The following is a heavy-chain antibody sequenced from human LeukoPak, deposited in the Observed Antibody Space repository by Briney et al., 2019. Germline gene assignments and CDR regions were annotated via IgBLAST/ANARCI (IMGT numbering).Heavy chain of an antibody. CDR2: IYYSGST. CDR1: GGSISSYY. D-gene: IGHD6-19*01. Sequence: PSETLSLTCTVAGGSISSYYWSWIRQPPGKGLEWIGYIYYSGSTNYNPSLKSRVTISVDTSKNQFSLKLNSVTAADTAVYYCTRHGYSSGSLAWFDPWGQGTQVTVSS. CDR3: TRHGYSSGSLAWFDP. J-gene: IGHJ5*02. V-gene: IGHV4-59*01.